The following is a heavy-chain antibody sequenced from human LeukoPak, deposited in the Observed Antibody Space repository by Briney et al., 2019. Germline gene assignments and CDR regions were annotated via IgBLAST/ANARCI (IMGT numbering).Heavy chain of an antibody. V-gene: IGHV4-59*01. CDR2: IYYSGTT. CDR3: ARHLLSAPHYFDY. J-gene: IGHJ4*02. CDR1: GGSISGYY. D-gene: IGHD2-15*01. Sequence: KASETLSLSCTVSGGSISGYYWSWIRQPPGKGLEWIGFIYYSGTTHYSPALKSRVTLSVDTSNNQFSLKLTSVTAADTAVYYCARHLLSAPHYFDYWGQGTLVTVTS.